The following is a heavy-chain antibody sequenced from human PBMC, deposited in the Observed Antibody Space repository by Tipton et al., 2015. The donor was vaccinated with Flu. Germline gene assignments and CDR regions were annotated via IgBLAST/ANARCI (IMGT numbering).Heavy chain of an antibody. CDR1: GYIFTNYG. Sequence: QLVQSGAEVKKPGASVKVSCKASGYIFTNYGIYWVRQAPGQGLEWMGWISGYNGDTNYAQNLQGRVTMTTDTSTSTAYMELRSLRSDDTAVYYCASAGQDSGNYPSDYWGQGTLVTVSS. D-gene: IGHD1-26*01. V-gene: IGHV1-18*04. CDR3: ASAGQDSGNYPSDY. CDR2: ISGYNGDT. J-gene: IGHJ4*02.